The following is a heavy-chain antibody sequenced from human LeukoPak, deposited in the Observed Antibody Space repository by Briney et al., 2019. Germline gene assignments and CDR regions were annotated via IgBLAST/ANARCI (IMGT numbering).Heavy chain of an antibody. CDR1: GGSFSGYY. J-gene: IGHJ4*02. CDR2: INHSGST. D-gene: IGHD3-22*01. V-gene: IGHV4-34*01. CDR3: AREHYYDSSGYSPFDY. Sequence: PSETLSLTCAVCGGSFSGYYWSWIRQPPGKGLEWIREINHSGSTNYNPSLKSRVTISVDTSKNQFSLKLGSVTAADTAVYYCAREHYYDSSGYSPFDYWGQGTLVTVSS.